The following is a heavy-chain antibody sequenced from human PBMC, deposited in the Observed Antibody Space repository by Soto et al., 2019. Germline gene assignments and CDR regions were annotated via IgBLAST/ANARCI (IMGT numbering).Heavy chain of an antibody. J-gene: IGHJ6*02. Sequence: GASVKVSCKASGGTISSSAINWVRQAPGQGLEWMGGIIPIFDTPNYAQKFQGRVTITADESTSTAYMELSSLRSEDTAVYYCTRDHTVVATTPYYSGMDVSGQGTTVTVSS. CDR2: IIPIFDTP. V-gene: IGHV1-69*13. CDR3: TRDHTVVATTPYYSGMDV. D-gene: IGHD2-21*02. CDR1: GGTISSSA.